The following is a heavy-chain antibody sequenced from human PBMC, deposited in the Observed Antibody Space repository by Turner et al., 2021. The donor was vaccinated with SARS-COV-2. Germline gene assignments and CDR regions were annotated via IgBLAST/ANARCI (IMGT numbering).Heavy chain of an antibody. CDR1: AFTFSSFN. D-gene: IGHD6-13*01. Sequence: EVQLVESGGGLVKPGGSLRLSCAASAFTFSSFNMNWVRQAPGKGLEGVSSISSGSSYIYYADSVKGRFTISRDNAKNSLYLQMNSLRAEDTAVYYCARVFPEVAGYSSSWYSYYYGMDVWGQGTTVTVSS. V-gene: IGHV3-21*01. CDR2: ISSGSSYI. CDR3: ARVFPEVAGYSSSWYSYYYGMDV. J-gene: IGHJ6*02.